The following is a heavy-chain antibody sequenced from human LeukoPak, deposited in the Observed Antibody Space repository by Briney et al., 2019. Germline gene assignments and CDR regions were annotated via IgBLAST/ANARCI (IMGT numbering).Heavy chain of an antibody. J-gene: IGHJ4*02. CDR3: AGDYGDPAYSYGLAYFDS. Sequence: GGSLRLSCAASGFTFSSDSMNWVRQAPGKGLEWVSSISSSSTCIYYADSVKGRFTISRDNAKNSLFLHMNSLRAEDTAVYYCAGDYGDPAYSYGLAYFDSWGQGTLVTVSS. D-gene: IGHD5-18*01. CDR2: ISSSSTCI. CDR1: GFTFSSDS. V-gene: IGHV3-21*01.